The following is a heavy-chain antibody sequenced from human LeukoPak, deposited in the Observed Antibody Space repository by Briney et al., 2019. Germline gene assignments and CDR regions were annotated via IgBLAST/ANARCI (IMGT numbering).Heavy chain of an antibody. CDR3: ARDSSSIVFGWFDP. J-gene: IGHJ5*02. Sequence: PGGSLRLSCAASGFTFSSYAMHWVRQAPGKGLEWVAVISCDGSNKYYADSVKGRFTISRDNSKNTLYLQMNSLRAEDTAVYYCARDSSSIVFGWFDPWGQGTLVTVSS. D-gene: IGHD6-6*01. V-gene: IGHV3-30-3*01. CDR1: GFTFSSYA. CDR2: ISCDGSNK.